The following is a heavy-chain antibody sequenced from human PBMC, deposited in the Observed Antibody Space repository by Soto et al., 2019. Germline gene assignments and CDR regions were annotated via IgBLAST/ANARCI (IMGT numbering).Heavy chain of an antibody. J-gene: IGHJ6*02. V-gene: IGHV3-53*01. D-gene: IGHD1-26*01. CDR2: IYSGGST. Sequence: EVQLVESGGGLIQPGGSLRLSCAASGFTVXSNYMSWVRQAPGKGLEWVSVIYSGGSTYYADSVKGRFTISRDNSKNTLYLQMNSLRAEDTAVYYCAAQLRPYYYGMDVWGQGTTVTVSS. CDR1: GFTVXSNY. CDR3: AAQLRPYYYGMDV.